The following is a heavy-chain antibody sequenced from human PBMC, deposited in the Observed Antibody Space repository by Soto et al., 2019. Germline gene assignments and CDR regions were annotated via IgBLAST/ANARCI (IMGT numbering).Heavy chain of an antibody. Sequence: GASVKVSCKASGFTFTNYGISWVRQAPGQGLEYMGWISPYNGNTYYAQNLQGRVTMTTDTSTRTAYMELRSLRSDDTAVYYCTGPTPTRQSTYDYWGRGTLVTVSS. CDR2: ISPYNGNT. CDR3: TGPTPTRQSTYDY. CDR1: GFTFTNYG. V-gene: IGHV1-18*01. J-gene: IGHJ4*02.